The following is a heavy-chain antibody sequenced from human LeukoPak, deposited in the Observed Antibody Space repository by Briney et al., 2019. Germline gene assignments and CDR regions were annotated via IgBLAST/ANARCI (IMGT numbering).Heavy chain of an antibody. CDR1: GFTFSSYA. D-gene: IGHD6-19*01. J-gene: IGHJ5*02. CDR3: ARDQGAVAGGWFDP. CDR2: ISYDGSNK. Sequence: SGGSPRLSCVASGFTFSSYAMHWVRQAPGKGLEWVAVISYDGSNKYYADSVKGRFTISRDNSKNTLYLQMNSLRAEDTAVYYCARDQGAVAGGWFDPWGQGTLVTVSS. V-gene: IGHV3-30*04.